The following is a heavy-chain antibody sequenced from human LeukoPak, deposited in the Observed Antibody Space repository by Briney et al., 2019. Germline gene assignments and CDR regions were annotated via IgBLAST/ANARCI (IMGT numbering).Heavy chain of an antibody. J-gene: IGHJ4*02. V-gene: IGHV3-23*01. CDR3: AKDQLLWFGELLSDFDY. D-gene: IGHD3-10*01. Sequence: GGTLRLSCAASGFTFSSYGMSWVRQAPGKGLEWVSAISGSGGSTYYADSVKGRFTISRDNSKNTLYLQMNSLRAEDTAVYYCAKDQLLWFGELLSDFDYWGQGTLVTVSS. CDR2: ISGSGGST. CDR1: GFTFSSYG.